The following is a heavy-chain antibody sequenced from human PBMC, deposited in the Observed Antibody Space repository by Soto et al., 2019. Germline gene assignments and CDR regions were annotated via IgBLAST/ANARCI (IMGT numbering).Heavy chain of an antibody. J-gene: IGHJ5*01. CDR3: ARDHSGSYYAWFDS. Sequence: QVQLHESGPGLVRPSETLSLTCTVSGGYITTYYWSWIRQPAGKGLEWIGRIYTSGSTNYNPSLKSRVTMSVDTSKSQFSLKLSSVTAADTAVYYCARDHSGSYYAWFDSWGQGTLVTVSS. V-gene: IGHV4-4*07. CDR1: GGYITTYY. CDR2: IYTSGST. D-gene: IGHD1-26*01.